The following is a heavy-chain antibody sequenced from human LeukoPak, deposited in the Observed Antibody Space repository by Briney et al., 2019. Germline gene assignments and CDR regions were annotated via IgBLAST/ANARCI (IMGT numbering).Heavy chain of an antibody. Sequence: ASVKVPCKASGHTFTGYYMHWVRQAPGQGLEWMGWINCNSGGTSYAQNFQGRVTMTRDTSISTAYMELSRLGSDDTAVYYCAREAAAGPNRHFDYWGQGTLVTVSS. CDR3: AREAAAGPNRHFDY. CDR2: INCNSGGT. D-gene: IGHD6-13*01. V-gene: IGHV1-2*02. CDR1: GHTFTGYY. J-gene: IGHJ4*02.